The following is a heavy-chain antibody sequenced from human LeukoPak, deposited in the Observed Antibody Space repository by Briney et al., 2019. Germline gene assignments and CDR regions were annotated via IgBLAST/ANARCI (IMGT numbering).Heavy chain of an antibody. D-gene: IGHD3-10*01. CDR3: ARSGSYYGSTSG. Sequence: SETLSLTCTVSGGSISSGGYYWSWIRQHPGKGLEWIGYSYYSGSTNYNPSLKSRVTISLDTSKNQFSLKLTSVTAADTAVYYCARSGSYYGSTSGWGQGTLVTVSP. V-gene: IGHV4-31*02. CDR2: SYYSGST. CDR1: GGSISSGGYY. J-gene: IGHJ4*02.